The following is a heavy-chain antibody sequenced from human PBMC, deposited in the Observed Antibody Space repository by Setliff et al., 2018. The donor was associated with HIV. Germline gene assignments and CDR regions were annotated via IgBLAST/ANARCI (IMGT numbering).Heavy chain of an antibody. Sequence: SETLSLTCSVSGGSMSPYYWSWIRQPAGKGLEWIGRLYPSGSTIYNPSLRSRVTLSVDTSKNQFSLKLGSVTAADTAVYYCARVFPPIRGAPFGVPPGVFDIWGQGSMVTVSS. CDR3: ARVFPPIRGAPFGVPPGVFDI. D-gene: IGHD2-8*01. CDR1: GGSMSPYY. CDR2: LYPSGST. J-gene: IGHJ3*02. V-gene: IGHV4-4*07.